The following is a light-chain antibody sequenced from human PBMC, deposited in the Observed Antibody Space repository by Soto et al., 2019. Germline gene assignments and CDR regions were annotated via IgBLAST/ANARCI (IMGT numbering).Light chain of an antibody. CDR2: DVS. Sequence: QSALTQPASVSGSPGQSITISCTGTSSDVGGYNYVSWYQQHPGKAPKLMIYDVSNRPSGVSNRFSGSKSGNTASLTISGLQDEDEADYYCSSYTSSSTHNYVFGTGTKLTVL. CDR3: SSYTSSSTHNYV. CDR1: SSDVGGYNY. J-gene: IGLJ1*01. V-gene: IGLV2-14*01.